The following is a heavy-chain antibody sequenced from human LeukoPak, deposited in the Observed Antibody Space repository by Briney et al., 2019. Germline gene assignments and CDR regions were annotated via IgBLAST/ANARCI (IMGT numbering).Heavy chain of an antibody. V-gene: IGHV1-2*02. CDR3: ARDTDY. CDR1: GGTFSSYA. J-gene: IGHJ4*02. Sequence: EASVKVSCKASGGTFSSYAISWVRQAPGQGLEWMGWINPNSGGTNYAQKFQGRVTMTRDTSISTAYMELSRLRSDDTAVYYCARDTDYWGQGTLVTVSS. CDR2: INPNSGGT.